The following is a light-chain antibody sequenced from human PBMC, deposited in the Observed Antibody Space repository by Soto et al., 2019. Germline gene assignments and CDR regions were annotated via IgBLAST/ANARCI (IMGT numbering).Light chain of an antibody. J-gene: IGKJ5*01. V-gene: IGKV1-33*01. CDR3: QQYDNLPIT. CDR1: QDISNY. Sequence: DIQMTQSPSSLSASVGDRVTITCQASQDISNYLNWYQQKPGKAPKLLIYDASNLETGVPSRFSGSGSGTDFTFTISSLQAEVIATYYCQQYDNLPITCGQGTRLEIK. CDR2: DAS.